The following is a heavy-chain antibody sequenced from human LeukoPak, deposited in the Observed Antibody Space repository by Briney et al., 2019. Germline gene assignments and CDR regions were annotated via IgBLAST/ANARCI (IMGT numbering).Heavy chain of an antibody. CDR3: ARRKDYYDSSGYYRILDY. Sequence: SETLSLTCTVSGGSISSSSYYWGWIRQPPGKGLEWIGSIYYSGSTYYNPSLKSRVTISVDTSKNQFSLKLSSVTAADTAVYYCARRKDYYDSSGYYRILDYWGQGTLVTVSS. D-gene: IGHD3-22*01. V-gene: IGHV4-39*07. CDR1: GGSISSSSYY. CDR2: IYYSGST. J-gene: IGHJ4*02.